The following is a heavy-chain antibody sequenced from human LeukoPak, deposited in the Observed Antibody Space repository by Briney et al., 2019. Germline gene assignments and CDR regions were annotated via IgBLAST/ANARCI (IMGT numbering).Heavy chain of an antibody. CDR1: GFPFSSYS. J-gene: IGHJ4*02. D-gene: IGHD3-22*01. V-gene: IGHV3-48*01. CDR3: ARKSGSSSYPFDY. Sequence: GGSLRLSCAASGFPFSSYSMNWVRQAPGKGLEWVSYITSSSSTMYYADAVKGRFAISRDNAKNSLYLQMNRLRAEDTAVYYCARKSGSSSYPFDYWGQGILVTVSS. CDR2: ITSSSSTM.